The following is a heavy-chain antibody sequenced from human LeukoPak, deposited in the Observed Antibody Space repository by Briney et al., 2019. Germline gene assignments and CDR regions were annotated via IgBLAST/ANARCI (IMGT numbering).Heavy chain of an antibody. V-gene: IGHV4-34*01. Sequence: SETLSLTCAVYGGSFSDYYWSWIRQPPGKGLEWIGEINHSGSTNYNPSLKSRVTISVDTSKNQFSLKLSSVTAADTAVYYCARDSCSSTSCYRYYGMDVWGQGTTVTVSS. CDR2: INHSGST. CDR1: GGSFSDYY. D-gene: IGHD2-2*02. J-gene: IGHJ6*02. CDR3: ARDSCSSTSCYRYYGMDV.